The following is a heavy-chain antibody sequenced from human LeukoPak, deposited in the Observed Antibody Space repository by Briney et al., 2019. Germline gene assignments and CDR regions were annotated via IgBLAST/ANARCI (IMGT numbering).Heavy chain of an antibody. D-gene: IGHD1-1*01. CDR3: ARDRTEVAGPDWFDP. CDR1: GYTFTGYY. J-gene: IGHJ5*02. V-gene: IGHV1-2*02. CDR2: INPNSGGT. Sequence: ASVKVSCKASGYTFTGYYIHWVRQAPGQGLEWMGWINPNSGGTNYAQKFQGRVTMTRDTSISTAYMELSRLRSDDTAVYYCARDRTEVAGPDWFDPWGQGTLVTVSS.